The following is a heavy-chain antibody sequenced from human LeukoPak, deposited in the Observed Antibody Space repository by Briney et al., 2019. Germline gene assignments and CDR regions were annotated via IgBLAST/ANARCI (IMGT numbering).Heavy chain of an antibody. D-gene: IGHD3-22*01. CDR1: GFTFSSYA. J-gene: IGHJ3*02. CDR3: ASSPHYYDSSGYAFDI. V-gene: IGHV3-23*01. Sequence: GGSLRLSCAASGFTFSSYAMSWVRQAPGKGLEWVSAISGSGDSTYYADSVKGRFTISRDNSKNTLYLQMNSLRAEDTAVYYCASSPHYYDSSGYAFDIWGQGTMVTVSS. CDR2: ISGSGDST.